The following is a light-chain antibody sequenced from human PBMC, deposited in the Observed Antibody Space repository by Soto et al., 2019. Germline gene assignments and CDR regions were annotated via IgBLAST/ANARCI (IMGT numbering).Light chain of an antibody. J-gene: IGKJ1*01. V-gene: IGKV1-39*01. Sequence: DIQMTQSPSSLSASVGDRVTITCRASQSISSYLNWYQQKPGKAPKLLIYAASSLQSGVPSRFSGSGSGTDFTLTISSLQPEDFATYYFQQSYSTPRTVGQGTKVDSK. CDR3: QQSYSTPRT. CDR2: AAS. CDR1: QSISSY.